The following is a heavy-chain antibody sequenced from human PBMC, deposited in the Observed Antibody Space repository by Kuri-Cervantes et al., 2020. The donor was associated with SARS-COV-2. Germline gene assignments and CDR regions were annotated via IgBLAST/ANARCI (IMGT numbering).Heavy chain of an antibody. Sequence: ASVKVSCKASGYTFSTYDINWVRQASGQGLEWMGWMNPDTGNSGYAQNFRGRVTMTRDTSTSTAYMELSSLRSEDTAVYYCATAPAVVAANWFDPWGQGTLVTVSS. CDR3: ATAPAVVAANWFDP. J-gene: IGHJ5*02. D-gene: IGHD2-15*01. CDR2: MNPDTGNS. CDR1: GYTFSTYD. V-gene: IGHV1-8*02.